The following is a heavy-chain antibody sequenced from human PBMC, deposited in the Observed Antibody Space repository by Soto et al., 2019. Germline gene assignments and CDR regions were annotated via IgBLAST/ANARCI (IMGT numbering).Heavy chain of an antibody. CDR2: IKNKIEGGTT. V-gene: IGHV3-15*01. J-gene: IGHJ4*02. D-gene: IGHD1-7*01. CDR3: APNWNFHY. CDR1: GFTLRNAW. Sequence: EVQLVESGGGLVKPGGSLRLSCAASGFTLRNAWVSWVRQAPGKGLEWVGRIKNKIEGGTTDYAAPVKGRFSISRDDSKNMLYLQMNSLISADTAVYYCAPNWNFHYWGQGTLVTVSS.